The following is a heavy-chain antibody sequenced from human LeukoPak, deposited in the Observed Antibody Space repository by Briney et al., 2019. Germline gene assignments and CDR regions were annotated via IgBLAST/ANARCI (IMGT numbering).Heavy chain of an antibody. V-gene: IGHV1-46*01. CDR3: ARDRQSEIFDY. J-gene: IGHJ4*02. Sequence: ASVKVSCKASGGTFSSYAISWVRQAPGQGLEWMGIINPSGGSTSYAQKFQGRVTMTRDMSTSTVYMELSSLRSEDTAVYYCARDRQSEIFDYWGQGTLVTVSS. D-gene: IGHD1-14*01. CDR1: GGTFSSYA. CDR2: INPSGGST.